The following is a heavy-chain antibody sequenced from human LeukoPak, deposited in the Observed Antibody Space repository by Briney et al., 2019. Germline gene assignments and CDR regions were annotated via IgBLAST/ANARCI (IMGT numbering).Heavy chain of an antibody. Sequence: ASVKVSCKASGYTFTGYYMHWVRQAPGQGLEWMGWINPNSGGTNYAQKFQGRVTMTRDTSTSTVYMELSSLRSEDTAVYYCARGPRITLIRGGQWYYYMDVWGKGTTVTISS. D-gene: IGHD3-10*01. CDR2: INPNSGGT. CDR1: GYTFTGYY. CDR3: ARGPRITLIRGGQWYYYMDV. J-gene: IGHJ6*03. V-gene: IGHV1-2*02.